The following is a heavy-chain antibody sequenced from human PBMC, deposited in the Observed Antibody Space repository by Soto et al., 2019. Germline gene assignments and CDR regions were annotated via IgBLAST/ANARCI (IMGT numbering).Heavy chain of an antibody. D-gene: IGHD6-13*01. Sequence: ASLKVSCKASGYTFTSYAMHWVRQAPGQRLEWMGWINAGNGNTKYSQKFQGRVTITRDTSASTAYMELSSLRSEDTAVYYCARGIAPYYFDYWGQGTLVTVSS. CDR3: ARGIAPYYFDY. V-gene: IGHV1-3*01. CDR1: GYTFTSYA. J-gene: IGHJ4*02. CDR2: INAGNGNT.